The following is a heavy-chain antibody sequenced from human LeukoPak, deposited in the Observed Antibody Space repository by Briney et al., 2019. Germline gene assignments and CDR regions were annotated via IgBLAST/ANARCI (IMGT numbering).Heavy chain of an antibody. CDR2: ISSSSSTI. Sequence: GGSLRLSCAASGFTFSSYSMNWVRQAPGKGLEWVSYISSSSSTIYYADSVKGRFTISRDNAKNSLYLQMNSLRAEDTAVYYCARDYGDYYDSSGYDYWGQGTLVTVSS. CDR1: GFTFSSYS. V-gene: IGHV3-48*01. J-gene: IGHJ4*02. CDR3: ARDYGDYYDSSGYDY. D-gene: IGHD3-22*01.